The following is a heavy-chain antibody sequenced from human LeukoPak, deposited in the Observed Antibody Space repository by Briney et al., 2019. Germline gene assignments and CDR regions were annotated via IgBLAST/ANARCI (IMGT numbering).Heavy chain of an antibody. CDR2: ISSSSSYI. CDR3: ARDVIVVVPAAKGVSAFDI. CDR1: GFTFSSYS. J-gene: IGHJ3*02. D-gene: IGHD2-2*01. Sequence: PGGSLRLSCAASGFTFSSYSMNWVRQAPGKGLEWVSPISSSSSYIYYADSVKGRFTISRDNAKNSLYLQMNSPRAEDTAVYYCARDVIVVVPAAKGVSAFDIWGQGTMVTVSS. V-gene: IGHV3-21*01.